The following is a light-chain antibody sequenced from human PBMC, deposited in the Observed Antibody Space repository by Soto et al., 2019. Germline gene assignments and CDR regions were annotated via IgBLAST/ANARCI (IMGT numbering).Light chain of an antibody. CDR2: DAS. V-gene: IGKV3-11*01. J-gene: IGKJ5*01. Sequence: ELVLTQSPSTLSLSPGERSTLSCRASQSVTRYLAWYQHKPGQAPRLLIYDASNRATGIPARFSGGGSGTDFTLTISSLEPEDFAVYYCQQHSRWPSTFGQGTRLEIK. CDR3: QQHSRWPST. CDR1: QSVTRY.